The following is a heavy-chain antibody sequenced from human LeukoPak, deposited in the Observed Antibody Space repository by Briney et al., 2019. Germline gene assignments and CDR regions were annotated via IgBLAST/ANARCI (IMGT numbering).Heavy chain of an antibody. CDR3: ARAGRGSWFYYMDV. J-gene: IGHJ6*03. CDR2: ISGSGGST. D-gene: IGHD6-13*01. V-gene: IGHV3-23*01. CDR1: GFTFSSYA. Sequence: GGSLRLSCAASGFTFSSYAMSWVRQAPGKGLEWVSAISGSGGSTYYADSVKGRFTISRDNSKNTLYLQMNSLRAEDTAVYYCARAGRGSWFYYMDVWGKGTTVTVSS.